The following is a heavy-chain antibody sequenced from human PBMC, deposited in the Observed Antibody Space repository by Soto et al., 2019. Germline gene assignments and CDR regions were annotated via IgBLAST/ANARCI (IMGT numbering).Heavy chain of an antibody. CDR3: ARDRGVTMVRGAHNDAFDI. J-gene: IGHJ3*02. V-gene: IGHV3-74*01. CDR2: INSDGSST. CDR1: GFTFSSYW. D-gene: IGHD3-10*01. Sequence: GGSLRLSCAASGFTFSSYWMHWVRQAPGKGLVWVSRINSDGSSTSYADSVKGRFAISRDNAKNTLYLQMNSLRAEDTAVYYCARDRGVTMVRGAHNDAFDIWGQGTMVTVSS.